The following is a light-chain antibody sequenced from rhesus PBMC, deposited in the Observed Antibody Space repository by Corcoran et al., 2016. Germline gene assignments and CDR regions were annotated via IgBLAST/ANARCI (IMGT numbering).Light chain of an antibody. CDR3: MQVMQLRRT. V-gene: IGKV2-91*01. Sequence: DIVMTQTPLSLPVTPGEPASISCRSSQSLLHSNGNTYLYWYLQKPGQSPQLLIYLVSNRASGVPDRVSGSGSGTDFTLKISRVEGEDVGVYYCMQVMQLRRTFGQGAKVEI. J-gene: IGKJ1*01. CDR2: LVS. CDR1: QSLLHSNGNTY.